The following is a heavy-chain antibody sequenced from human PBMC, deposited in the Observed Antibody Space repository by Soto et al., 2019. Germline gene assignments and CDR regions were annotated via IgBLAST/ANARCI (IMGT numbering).Heavy chain of an antibody. J-gene: IGHJ5*02. CDR3: ASYTVTTWGVWFDP. CDR2: IYYSGST. D-gene: IGHD4-17*01. V-gene: IGHV4-31*03. CDR1: GGSISSGGYY. Sequence: PSETLSLTCTVSGGSISSGGYYWSWIRQHPGKGLEWIGYIYYSGSTYYNPSLKSRVTISVDTSKNQLSLKLSSVTAADTDLYYCASYTVTTWGVWFDPWVQGTLVTVSS.